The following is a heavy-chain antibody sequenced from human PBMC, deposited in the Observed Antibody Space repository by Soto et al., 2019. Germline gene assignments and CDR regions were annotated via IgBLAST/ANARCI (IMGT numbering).Heavy chain of an antibody. Sequence: PVGSLSPSCAASGFTFSSYAMSWVRQAPVKVLAWVSAMSGSGGSTYYADSGKGRFTISRDNSKNTLYLQMNSLRAEDTAVYYCAKTARYCSSTSCYKYYYYGMDVWGQGTTVTVSS. D-gene: IGHD2-2*02. CDR3: AKTARYCSSTSCYKYYYYGMDV. J-gene: IGHJ6*02. CDR2: MSGSGGST. V-gene: IGHV3-23*01. CDR1: GFTFSSYA.